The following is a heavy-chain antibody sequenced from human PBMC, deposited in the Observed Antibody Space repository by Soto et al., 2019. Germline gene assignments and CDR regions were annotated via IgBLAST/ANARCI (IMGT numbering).Heavy chain of an antibody. CDR2: INAGNGNT. Sequence: ASVKVSCKASGYTFTSYAMHWVRQAPGQRLEWMGWINAGNGNTKYSQKFQGRVTITRDTSASTAYMELSSLRSEDTAVYYCARVPQLERAFDIWGQGTMVTVSS. CDR1: GYTFTSYA. V-gene: IGHV1-3*01. CDR3: ARVPQLERAFDI. J-gene: IGHJ3*02. D-gene: IGHD1-1*01.